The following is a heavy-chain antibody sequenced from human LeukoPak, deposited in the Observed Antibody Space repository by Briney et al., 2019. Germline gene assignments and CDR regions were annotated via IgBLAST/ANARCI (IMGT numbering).Heavy chain of an antibody. D-gene: IGHD4-23*01. J-gene: IGHJ5*02. CDR1: GGSISSSSYY. CDR2: MYHGVTS. CDR3: ARAVPVVTDWFDP. Sequence: PSETLSLTCTVSGGSISSSSYYWGWIRQPPGKGLEWIGSMYHGVTSYHNPSLKSRVTISVDTSKNQFSLKLSSVTAADTAVYYCARAVPVVTDWFDPWGQGTLVTVSS. V-gene: IGHV4-39*01.